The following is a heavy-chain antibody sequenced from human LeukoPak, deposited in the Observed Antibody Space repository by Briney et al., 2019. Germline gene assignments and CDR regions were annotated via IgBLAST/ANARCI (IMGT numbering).Heavy chain of an antibody. V-gene: IGHV3-48*03. Sequence: TGGSLRLSCAASGFTFSSYEMNWVRQAPGKGLEWVSYISSSGSTIYYADSVKGRFTISRDNAKNSLYLQMNSLRAEDTAVYYCARDWGSWFDPWGQGTLVTVSS. CDR1: GFTFSSYE. J-gene: IGHJ5*02. CDR3: ARDWGSWFDP. D-gene: IGHD3-16*01. CDR2: ISSSGSTI.